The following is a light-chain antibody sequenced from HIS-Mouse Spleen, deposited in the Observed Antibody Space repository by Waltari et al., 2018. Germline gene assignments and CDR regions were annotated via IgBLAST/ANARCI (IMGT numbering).Light chain of an antibody. J-gene: IGKJ4*01. CDR2: GAS. V-gene: IGKV3-15*01. CDR1: QSVSSN. CDR3: QQYNNWPPCT. Sequence: EIVMTQSPATLSVSPGERATLSCRASQSVSSNLAWYQQKPGQAPRLLIYGASTRATGIPARFSGSGSVTEFTLTISSMQSEDFAVYYCQQYNNWPPCTFGGGTKVEIK.